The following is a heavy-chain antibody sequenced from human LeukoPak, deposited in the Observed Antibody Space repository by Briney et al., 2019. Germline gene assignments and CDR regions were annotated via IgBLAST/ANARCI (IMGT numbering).Heavy chain of an antibody. Sequence: GGSLRLSCAASGFTFDDYAMHWIRQAPGKGLEWVSRINSDGRSTTYADSVRGRFTVSRDNAKNTLYLQMNSLKVEDTAMYYCTRVFVGDEYSSSGYWGQGTLVTVSS. CDR2: INSDGRST. CDR3: TRVFVGDEYSSSGY. CDR1: GFTFDDYA. J-gene: IGHJ4*02. D-gene: IGHD6-13*01. V-gene: IGHV3-74*01.